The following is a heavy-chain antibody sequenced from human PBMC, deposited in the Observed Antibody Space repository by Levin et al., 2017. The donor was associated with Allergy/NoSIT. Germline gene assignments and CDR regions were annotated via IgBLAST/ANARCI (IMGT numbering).Heavy chain of an antibody. J-gene: IGHJ6*03. V-gene: IGHV1-18*01. Sequence: GASVKVSCKASGYNFTNYGISWVRQAPGQGLEWMGWISAYNGNTNYAQKFQGRVTMTIQTSTNTAYMELRSLRSDDTAVYYCARVGIYFWGVYQKSWGYMDVWGQGTTVTVSS. CDR3: ARVGIYFWGVYQKSWGYMDV. D-gene: IGHD3-3*01. CDR1: GYNFTNYG. CDR2: ISAYNGNT.